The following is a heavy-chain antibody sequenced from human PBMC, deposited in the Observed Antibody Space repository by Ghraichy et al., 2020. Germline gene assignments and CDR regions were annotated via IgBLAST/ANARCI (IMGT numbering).Heavy chain of an antibody. V-gene: IGHV4-34*01. D-gene: IGHD3-10*02. Sequence: SETLSLTCAVYGGSFSGYYWSWIRQPPGKGLEWIGEINHSGSTNYNPSLKSRVTISVDTSKNQFSLKLSSVTAADTAVYYCARYDRVRYAYWGQGTLVTVSS. CDR2: INHSGST. CDR1: GGSFSGYY. CDR3: ARYDRVRYAY. J-gene: IGHJ4*02.